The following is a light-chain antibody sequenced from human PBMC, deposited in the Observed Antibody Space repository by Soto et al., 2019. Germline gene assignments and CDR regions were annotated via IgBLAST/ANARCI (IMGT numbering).Light chain of an antibody. Sequence: DIQMTQPPSSLSASVGDRVTITCRASQSISNNLNWYQQKPGKAPRLLIYAASSLQSGVPSRFSGSGSGTDFTLVINSLQPEDFTAYYCQQSYRTPLTFGGGTKVEIK. CDR2: AAS. V-gene: IGKV1-39*01. CDR3: QQSYRTPLT. CDR1: QSISNN. J-gene: IGKJ4*01.